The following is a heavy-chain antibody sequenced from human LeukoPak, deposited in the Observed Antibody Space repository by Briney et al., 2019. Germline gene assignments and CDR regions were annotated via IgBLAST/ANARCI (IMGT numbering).Heavy chain of an antibody. CDR1: GGTFSSYA. D-gene: IGHD3-22*01. J-gene: IGHJ4*02. CDR2: IIPILGIA. CDR3: AGGDYYDSSGYYRDY. Sequence: EASVKVSCKASGGTFSSYAISWVRQAPGQGLEWMGRIIPILGIANYAQKFQCRVTITADKSTSTAYMELSSLRSEDTAVYYCAGGDYYDSSGYYRDYWGQGTLVTVSS. V-gene: IGHV1-69*04.